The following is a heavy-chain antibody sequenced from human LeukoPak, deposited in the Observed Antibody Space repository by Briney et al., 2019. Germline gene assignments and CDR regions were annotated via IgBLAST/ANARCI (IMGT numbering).Heavy chain of an antibody. CDR2: ISSSGSTI. V-gene: IGHV3-11*04. CDR1: GFTFSDYY. J-gene: IGHJ4*02. CDR3: ARAQDIVATIAY. Sequence: GGSLRLSCAASGFTFSDYYISWIRQAPGKGLEWVSYISSSGSTIYYADSVKGRFTISRDNAKNSLYLQMNSLRAEDTAVYYCARAQDIVATIAYWGQGTLVTVSS. D-gene: IGHD5-12*01.